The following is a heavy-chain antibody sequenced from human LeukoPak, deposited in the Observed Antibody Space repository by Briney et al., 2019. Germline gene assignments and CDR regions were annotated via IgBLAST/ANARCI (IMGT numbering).Heavy chain of an antibody. CDR2: IYYSGSP. D-gene: IGHD3-10*01. J-gene: IGHJ4*02. CDR3: ARAQWFGELPYSYFDY. Sequence: SETLSLTCTVSGGSISRTTYYWGWIRQPPGKGLEWIGSIYYSGSPDYNPSLKSRVTISVDTSKNHFSLKLNSVTAADTAVYYCARAQWFGELPYSYFDYWGQGTLVTVSS. V-gene: IGHV4-39*02. CDR1: GGSISRTTYY.